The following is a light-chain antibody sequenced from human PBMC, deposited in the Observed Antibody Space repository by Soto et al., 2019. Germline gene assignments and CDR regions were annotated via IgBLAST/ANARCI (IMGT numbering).Light chain of an antibody. Sequence: DIQMTQSPSSLSASVGDRVTITCRASQVISNYLAWYQQKPGKIPNLLIFAASTLQSGVPSRFSGSGSGTDFTPTISSLQPEDVATYYCQMYDSAPTWAFGQGTKVDIK. CDR2: AAS. CDR3: QMYDSAPTWA. J-gene: IGKJ1*01. CDR1: QVISNY. V-gene: IGKV1-27*01.